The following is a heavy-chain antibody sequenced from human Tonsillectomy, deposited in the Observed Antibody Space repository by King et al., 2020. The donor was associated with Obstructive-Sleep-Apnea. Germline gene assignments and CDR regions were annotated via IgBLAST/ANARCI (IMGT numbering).Heavy chain of an antibody. CDR2: MSWNSGSI. CDR3: AKDRGSGSSSFDY. CDR1: GFTFDDYA. V-gene: IGHV3-9*01. Sequence: VQLVESGGGLVQPGRSLRLSCAASGFTFDDYAMHWVRQAPGKGLEWVSGMSWNSGSIGYEDSVKGRFTISRDNAKNSLYLQMNSLRAEDTALYYCAKDRGSGSSSFDYWGQGNLVTVSS. D-gene: IGHD3-10*01. J-gene: IGHJ4*02.